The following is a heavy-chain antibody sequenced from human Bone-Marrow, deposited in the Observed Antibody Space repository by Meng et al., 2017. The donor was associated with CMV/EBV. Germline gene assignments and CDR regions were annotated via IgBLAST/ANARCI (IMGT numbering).Heavy chain of an antibody. CDR1: GFTFSDYY. Sequence: GESLKISCAASGFTFSDYYMSWIRQAPGKGLEWVSYISSSGSTIYYADSVKGRFTISRDNAKNSLYLQMNSLRAEDTAVYYCARAPYSSGWYSYWGQGTRVTGSS. V-gene: IGHV3-11*01. D-gene: IGHD6-19*01. CDR2: ISSSGSTI. CDR3: ARAPYSSGWYSY. J-gene: IGHJ4*02.